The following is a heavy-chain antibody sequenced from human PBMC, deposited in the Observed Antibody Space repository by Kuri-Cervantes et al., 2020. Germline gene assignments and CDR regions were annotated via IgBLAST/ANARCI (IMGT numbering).Heavy chain of an antibody. CDR3: ARDGITYYYGSGSPPPPRYYYMDV. CDR2: FDPEDGET. J-gene: IGHJ6*03. V-gene: IGHV1-24*01. CDR1: GYTLTELS. D-gene: IGHD3-10*01. Sequence: ASVKVSCKVSGYTLTELSMHWVRQAPGKGLEWMGGFDPEDGETIYAQKFQGRVTMTEDTSTDTAYMELSSLRSEDTAVYYCARDGITYYYGSGSPPPPRYYYMDVWGKGTTVTVSS.